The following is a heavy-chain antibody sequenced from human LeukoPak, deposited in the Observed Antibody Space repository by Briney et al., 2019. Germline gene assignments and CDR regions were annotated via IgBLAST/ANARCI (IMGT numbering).Heavy chain of an antibody. CDR3: ARQSPGNSGYYYFDS. CDR1: GFIFSTYN. Sequence: GGSLRLSCAASGFIFSTYNLIWVRQAPGKGLEWISYITSYGSTIYYADSVKGRFTISRDNAKNSLYLQMNSLRAEDTAVYYCARQSPGNSGYYYFDSWGQGTLVTVSS. D-gene: IGHD3-22*01. J-gene: IGHJ4*02. CDR2: ITSYGSTI. V-gene: IGHV3-48*04.